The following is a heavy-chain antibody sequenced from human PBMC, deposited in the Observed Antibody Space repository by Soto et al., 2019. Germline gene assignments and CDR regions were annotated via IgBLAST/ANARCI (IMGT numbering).Heavy chain of an antibody. CDR2: INSDSTTT. Sequence: DVHLVESGGGLVQPGGSLRLSCAVSGFPFSTYAMHWVRQAPGKGLEWISYINSDSTTTFHADSVKGRFTVSRDNAKNSPYLQMSSLRHDDTAVDYCARDLSHWGQGTLVTVSS. J-gene: IGHJ4*02. CDR3: ARDLSH. V-gene: IGHV3-48*02. CDR1: GFPFSTYA.